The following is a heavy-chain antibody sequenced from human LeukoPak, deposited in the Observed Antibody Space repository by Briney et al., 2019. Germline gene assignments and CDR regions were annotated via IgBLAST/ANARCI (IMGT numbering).Heavy chain of an antibody. CDR1: GGSFSGYY. D-gene: IGHD3-22*01. J-gene: IGHJ4*02. Sequence: PSETLSLTCAVYGGSFSGYYWSWIRQPPGKGPEWIGEINHSGSTNYNPSLKSRVTISVDTSKNQFSLKLSSVTAADTAVYYCARRDYYDSSGPHFDYYFDYWGQGTLVTVSS. CDR3: ARRDYYDSSGPHFDYYFDY. CDR2: INHSGST. V-gene: IGHV4-34*01.